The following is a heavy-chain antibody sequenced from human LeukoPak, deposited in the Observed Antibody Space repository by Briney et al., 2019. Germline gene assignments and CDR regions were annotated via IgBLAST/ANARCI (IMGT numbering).Heavy chain of an antibody. CDR3: AKDRNAWPTNFDS. D-gene: IGHD5-24*01. CDR1: GFTFSTYP. J-gene: IGHJ4*02. Sequence: GGSLTLPCAASGFTFSTYPVMWLRQARGKGLEWVSAISSSGGTTYYADSVKGRFSISRDNPKNTLYLRMNSLRAEDTAIYYCAKDRNAWPTNFDSWGQGTLVTVSA. V-gene: IGHV3-23*01. CDR2: ISSSGGTT.